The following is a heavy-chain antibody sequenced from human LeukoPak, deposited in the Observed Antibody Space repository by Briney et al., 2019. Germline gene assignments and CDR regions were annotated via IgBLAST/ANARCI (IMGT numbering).Heavy chain of an antibody. D-gene: IGHD5-18*01. V-gene: IGHV4-34*01. Sequence: SETLSLTCAVYGGSFSGYYWSWIRQPPGKGLDWIGEINHSGSTYYNPSLKSRVTISVDTSKNQFSLKVSSVTAADTAMYYCARQFGDSYGYGDYWGQGTLVTVSS. CDR3: ARQFGDSYGYGDY. J-gene: IGHJ4*02. CDR1: GGSFSGYY. CDR2: INHSGST.